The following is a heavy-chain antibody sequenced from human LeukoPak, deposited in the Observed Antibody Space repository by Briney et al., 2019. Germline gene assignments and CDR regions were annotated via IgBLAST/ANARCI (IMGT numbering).Heavy chain of an antibody. CDR1: GFTFSSYA. Sequence: GGSLRLSCAASGFTFSSYAMHWVRQAPGKGLEWVAVISYDGSNKYYADSVKGRFTISRDNSKNTLYLQMNSLRAEDTAVYYCARDPASYDFWSGYYPGFDYWGQGTLVTVSS. D-gene: IGHD3-3*01. J-gene: IGHJ4*02. V-gene: IGHV3-30-3*01. CDR2: ISYDGSNK. CDR3: ARDPASYDFWSGYYPGFDY.